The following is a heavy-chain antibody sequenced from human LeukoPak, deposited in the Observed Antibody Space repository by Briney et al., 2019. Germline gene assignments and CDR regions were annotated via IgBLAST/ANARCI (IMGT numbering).Heavy chain of an antibody. CDR1: GFTFSSYW. D-gene: IGHD1-14*01. CDR2: IKQDGSEK. Sequence: GGSLRLSCAASGFTFSSYWMSWVRQAPGKWLEWVANIKQDGSEKYYVDSVKGRFTISRDNSKNTLYLQMNSLRAEDTAVYYCAKEYNGAPRDYWGQGTLVTVSS. CDR3: AKEYNGAPRDY. V-gene: IGHV3-7*03. J-gene: IGHJ4*02.